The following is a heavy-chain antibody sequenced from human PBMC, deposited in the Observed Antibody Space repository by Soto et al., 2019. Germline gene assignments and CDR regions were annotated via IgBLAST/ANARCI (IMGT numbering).Heavy chain of an antibody. Sequence: QVQLVQSGAEVKKPGASVKVSCKASGYTFTSYYMHWVRQAPAQGVEWMGIISPSGDSTRFAQNLQGRVTMTRDTSTSTVYMELSSLRSEDTAVYYCAREVSVGVGATDYWGQGTLVTVSS. D-gene: IGHD1-26*01. V-gene: IGHV1-46*04. CDR2: ISPSGDST. J-gene: IGHJ4*02. CDR3: AREVSVGVGATDY. CDR1: GYTFTSYY.